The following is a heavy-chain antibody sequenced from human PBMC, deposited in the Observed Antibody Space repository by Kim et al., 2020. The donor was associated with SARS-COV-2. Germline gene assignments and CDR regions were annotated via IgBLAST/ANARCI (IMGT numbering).Heavy chain of an antibody. CDR1: GGSISSSSYY. D-gene: IGHD6-13*01. Sequence: SETLSLTCTVSGGSISSSSYYWGWIRQPPGKGLEWIGSIYYSGSTYYNPSLKSRVTISVDTSKNQFSLKLSSVTAADTAVYYCARPQYSSSWYFNWFDPCGQGTLVTVSS. CDR2: IYYSGST. CDR3: ARPQYSSSWYFNWFDP. V-gene: IGHV4-39*01. J-gene: IGHJ5*02.